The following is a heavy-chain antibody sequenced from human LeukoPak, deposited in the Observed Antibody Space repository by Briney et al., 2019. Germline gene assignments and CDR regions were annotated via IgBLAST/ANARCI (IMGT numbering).Heavy chain of an antibody. CDR1: GGSISSSSYY. V-gene: IGHV4-39*07. CDR2: IYYSGST. Sequence: PSETLSLTCTVSGGSISSSSYYWGWIRQPPGKGLEWIGSIYYSGSTYYNPSLKSRVTISVDTSKNQFSLKLSSVTAADTAVYYCARGGGDNEAFDIWGQGTMVTVSS. J-gene: IGHJ3*02. D-gene: IGHD2-21*02. CDR3: ARGGGDNEAFDI.